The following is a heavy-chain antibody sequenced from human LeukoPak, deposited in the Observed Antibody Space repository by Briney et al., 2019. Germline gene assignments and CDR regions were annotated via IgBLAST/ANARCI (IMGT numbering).Heavy chain of an antibody. CDR1: GFTFSGYD. J-gene: IGHJ6*03. CDR3: ARNTILQYYHMDV. Sequence: PGGSLRLSCAASGFTFSGYDMHWVRQSPGKGLEWVAVISFDGSKKYYADPVRGRFTVSRDNSKNTLYLQVNSLRGEDTAVYYCARNTILQYYHMDVWGKGTTVTVSS. D-gene: IGHD3-3*01. V-gene: IGHV3-30*16. CDR2: ISFDGSKK.